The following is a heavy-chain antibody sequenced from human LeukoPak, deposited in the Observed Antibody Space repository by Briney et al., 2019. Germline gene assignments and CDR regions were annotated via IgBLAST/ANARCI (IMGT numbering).Heavy chain of an antibody. CDR2: IIPIFGTA. CDR3: ARRYYDSSGYYYYP. D-gene: IGHD3-22*01. CDR1: RGTFSSYA. Sequence: ASVKVSCKASRGTFSSYAISWVRQAPGQGLEWMGGIIPIFGTANYAQKFQGRVTITADESTSTAYMELSSLRSEDTAVYYCARRYYDSSGYYYYPWGQGTLVTVSS. V-gene: IGHV1-69*13. J-gene: IGHJ5*02.